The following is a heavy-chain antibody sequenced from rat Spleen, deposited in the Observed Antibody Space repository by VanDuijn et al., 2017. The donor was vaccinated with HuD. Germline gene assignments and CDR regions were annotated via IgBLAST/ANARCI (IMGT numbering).Heavy chain of an antibody. D-gene: IGHD1-2*01. V-gene: IGHV5-29*01. Sequence: EVQLVESGGGLVQPGRSLKLSCAASGFTFSNYGMAWVRQAPTMGLEWVAYISYDGGTTYYRDSVKGRFTISRDNAKRTLNLQMDSLRSEDTATYYCTTLSSYTHWYFDFWGRGALVTVSS. CDR3: TTLSSYTHWYFDF. CDR1: GFTFSNYG. J-gene: IGHJ3*01. CDR2: ISYDGGTT.